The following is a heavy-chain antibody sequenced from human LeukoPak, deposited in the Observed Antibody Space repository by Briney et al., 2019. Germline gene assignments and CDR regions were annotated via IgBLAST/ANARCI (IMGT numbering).Heavy chain of an antibody. J-gene: IGHJ6*02. CDR3: AKDRSSSWQTWEAYYYYGMDV. CDR1: GFTFSSYG. CDR2: ISYDGSNK. D-gene: IGHD6-13*01. V-gene: IGHV3-30*18. Sequence: PGGSLRLSCAASGFTFSSYGMHWVRQAPGKGLEWVAVISYDGSNKYYADSVKGRFTISRDNSKNTLYLQMNSLRAEDTAVYYCAKDRSSSWQTWEAYYYYGMDVWGQGTTVTVSS.